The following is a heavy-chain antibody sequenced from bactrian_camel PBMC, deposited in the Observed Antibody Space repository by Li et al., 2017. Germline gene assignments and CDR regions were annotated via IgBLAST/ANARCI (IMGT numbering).Heavy chain of an antibody. Sequence: QLVESGGGLVQPGGSLRLSCAASGFTFSTYYMSWVRQAPGKGLEWVSSISGDTTYYGDSVKGRFTISKDNAKNTLYLQMDSLKPEDTAVYYCAADPSLWICPQYWRVSTGYWGQGTQVTVS. CDR2: SISGDTT. CDR1: GFTFSTYY. CDR3: AADPSLWICPQYWRVSTGY. V-gene: IGHV3S28*01. J-gene: IGHJ4*01. D-gene: IGHD1*01.